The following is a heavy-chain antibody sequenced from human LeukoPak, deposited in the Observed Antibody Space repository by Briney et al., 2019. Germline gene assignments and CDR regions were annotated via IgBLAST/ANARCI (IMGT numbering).Heavy chain of an antibody. CDR3: ARGMAVHSGSYP. Sequence: GASLRLSCAASGFTFSNYAMSWVRQAPGKGLEWVSYISSSGSTIYYADSVKGRFTISRDNAKNSLYLQMNSLRAEDTAVYYCARGMAVHSGSYPWGQGTLVTVSS. J-gene: IGHJ5*02. D-gene: IGHD1-26*01. CDR1: GFTFSNYA. CDR2: ISSSGSTI. V-gene: IGHV3-48*03.